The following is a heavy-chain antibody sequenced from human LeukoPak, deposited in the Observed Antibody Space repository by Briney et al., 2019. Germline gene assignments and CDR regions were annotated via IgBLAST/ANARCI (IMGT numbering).Heavy chain of an antibody. CDR3: ARQLVVVVPAEFDY. CDR2: IYYSGST. V-gene: IGHV4-39*01. J-gene: IGHJ4*02. D-gene: IGHD2-2*01. CDR1: GGSISSSSAY. Sequence: SETLSLTCTVSGGSISSSSAYWGSIRQPPGKGLEWIGSIYYSGSTYYNPSLKSRVTISVDTSKNQFSLKLSSVTAADTAVYYCARQLVVVVPAEFDYWGQGTLVTVSS.